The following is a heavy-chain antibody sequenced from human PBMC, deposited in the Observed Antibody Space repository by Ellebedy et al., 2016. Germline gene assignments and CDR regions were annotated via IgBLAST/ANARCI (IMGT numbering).Heavy chain of an antibody. V-gene: IGHV3-11*01. Sequence: GESLKISXAASGFTFSDYYMSWIRQAPGKGLEWVSYISSSGSTIYYADSVKGRFTISRDNAKNSLYLQMNSLRAEDTAVYYCARRPAVAGTGQSYYYYYYMDVWGKGTTVAVSS. CDR3: ARRPAVAGTGQSYYYYYYMDV. CDR1: GFTFSDYY. J-gene: IGHJ6*03. D-gene: IGHD6-19*01. CDR2: ISSSGSTI.